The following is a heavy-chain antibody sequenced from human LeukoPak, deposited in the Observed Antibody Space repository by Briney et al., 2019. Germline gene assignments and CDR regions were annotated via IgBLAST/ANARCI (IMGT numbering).Heavy chain of an antibody. J-gene: IGHJ4*02. CDR1: GFTFSGSA. Sequence: GVSLRLSCAASGFTFSGSALHWVRQASGKGLEWVGRIRSTANGYATAYAASVKGRFTISRDDSKNTAYLQMDSLKTEDTAVYYCTGNYYGSGSYADFDCWGQGTLVTVSS. CDR3: TGNYYGSGSYADFDC. V-gene: IGHV3-73*01. CDR2: IRSTANGYAT. D-gene: IGHD3-10*01.